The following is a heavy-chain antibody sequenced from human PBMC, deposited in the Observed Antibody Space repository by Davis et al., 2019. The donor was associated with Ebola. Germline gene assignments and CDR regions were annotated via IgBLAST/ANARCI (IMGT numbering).Heavy chain of an antibody. Sequence: SETLSLTCTVSGGSISSYYWSWIRQPPGKGLEWIGYIYYSGSTNYNPSLKSRVTISVDTSKNQFSLKLSSVTAADTAVYYCARDHNIGGYYYYGMDDWSQGTTVTVSS. CDR1: GGSISSYY. V-gene: IGHV4-59*01. CDR2: IYYSGST. D-gene: IGHD3-10*01. J-gene: IGHJ6*02. CDR3: ARDHNIGGYYYYGMDD.